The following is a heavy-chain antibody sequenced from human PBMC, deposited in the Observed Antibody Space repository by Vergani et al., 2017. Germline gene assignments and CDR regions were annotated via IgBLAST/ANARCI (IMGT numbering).Heavy chain of an antibody. Sequence: VQLLESGGGSAQPGESLRLSCAVSGFRFSDYGMHWVRQAPGRGLEWVALISYDGDTTYYEDSVKGRFTISRDNSKNTLFLQMHSLRVEDTALYYCAKFPLNITTPDRGDFWGQGSLVTVSS. CDR1: GFRFSDYG. CDR2: ISYDGDTT. CDR3: AKFPLNITTPDRGDF. V-gene: IGHV3-30*18. J-gene: IGHJ4*02. D-gene: IGHD1-1*01.